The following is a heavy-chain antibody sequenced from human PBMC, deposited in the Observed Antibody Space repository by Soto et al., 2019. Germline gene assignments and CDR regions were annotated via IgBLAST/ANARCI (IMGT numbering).Heavy chain of an antibody. CDR1: GGSISSYY. J-gene: IGHJ1*01. CDR3: ARGWGGYFQH. V-gene: IGHV4-59*01. D-gene: IGHD7-27*01. CDR2: TYYSGST. Sequence: QVQLQESGPGLVKPSETLSLTCTVSGGSISSYYWSWIRQPPGKGLEWIGYTYYSGSTNYNPSLXGXVXIXLDTSKNQFSLKLSSVTAADTAVYYCARGWGGYFQHWGQGTLVTVSS.